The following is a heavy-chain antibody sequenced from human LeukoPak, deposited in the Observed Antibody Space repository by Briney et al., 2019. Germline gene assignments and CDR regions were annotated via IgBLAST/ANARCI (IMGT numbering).Heavy chain of an antibody. CDR2: IYHSGST. Sequence: SKTLSLTCTVSGYSISSGYYWGWIRQPPGKGLEWIGSIYHSGSTYYNPSLKSRVTISVDTSKNQFSLKLSSVTAADTAVYYCARGGTMVRGVIDYWGQGTLVTVSS. J-gene: IGHJ4*02. CDR3: ARGGTMVRGVIDY. D-gene: IGHD3-10*01. V-gene: IGHV4-38-2*02. CDR1: GYSISSGYY.